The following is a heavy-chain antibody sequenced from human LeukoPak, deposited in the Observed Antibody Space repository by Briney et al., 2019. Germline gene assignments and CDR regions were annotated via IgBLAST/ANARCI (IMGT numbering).Heavy chain of an antibody. J-gene: IGHJ4*02. V-gene: IGHV4-34*01. CDR2: INHSGST. CDR3: ARRVGTMVRGVIITYNFDY. CDR1: GGSFSGYY. D-gene: IGHD3-10*01. Sequence: SETLSLTCAVYGGSFSGYYWSWIRQPPGKGLEWIGGINHSGSTNYNPSLKSRVTISVDTSKNQFSLKLSSVTAADTAVYYCARRVGTMVRGVIITYNFDYWGQGTLVTVSS.